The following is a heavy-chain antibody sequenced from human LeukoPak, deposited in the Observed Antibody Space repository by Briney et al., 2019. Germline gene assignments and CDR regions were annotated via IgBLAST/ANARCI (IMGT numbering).Heavy chain of an antibody. Sequence: KPSETLSLTCTVSGGSISSYYWGWIRQPPGKGLEWIGYIYYSGSTNYNPSLKSRVTISVDTSKNQFSLKLSSVTAADTAVYYCARSHCSSTSCYGYAGFDYWGQGTLVNVSS. CDR3: ARSHCSSTSCYGYAGFDY. J-gene: IGHJ4*02. CDR2: IYYSGST. V-gene: IGHV4-59*08. D-gene: IGHD2-2*01. CDR1: GGSISSYY.